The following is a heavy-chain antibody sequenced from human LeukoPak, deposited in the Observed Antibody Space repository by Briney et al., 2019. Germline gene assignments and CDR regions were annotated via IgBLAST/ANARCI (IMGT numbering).Heavy chain of an antibody. CDR3: AEGSGWYDYYMDV. CDR1: GGSFSGYY. CDR2: INHSGST. J-gene: IGHJ6*03. V-gene: IGHV4-34*01. D-gene: IGHD6-19*01. Sequence: KPSETPSLTCAVYGGSFSGYYWSWIRQPPGKGLEWIGEINHSGSTNYNPSLKSRVTISVDTSKNQFSLKLSSVTAADTAVYYCAEGSGWYDYYMDVWGKGTTVTVSS.